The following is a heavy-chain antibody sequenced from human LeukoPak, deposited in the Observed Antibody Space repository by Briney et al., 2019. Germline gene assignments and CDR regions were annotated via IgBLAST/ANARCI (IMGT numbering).Heavy chain of an antibody. J-gene: IGHJ4*02. V-gene: IGHV1-2*02. D-gene: IGHD5-18*01. CDR3: ARYSSSGGYSYGYTESFDY. Sequence: ASVKVSCKASGYTFTGYYMHWVRQAPGQGLEWMGWINPNSGGTNYAQKFQGRVTMTRDTSKNQFSLKLSSVTAADTAVYYCARYSSSGGYSYGYTESFDYWGQGTLVTVSS. CDR2: INPNSGGT. CDR1: GYTFTGYY.